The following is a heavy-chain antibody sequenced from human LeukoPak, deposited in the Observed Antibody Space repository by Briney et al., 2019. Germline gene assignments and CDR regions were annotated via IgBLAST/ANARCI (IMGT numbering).Heavy chain of an antibody. V-gene: IGHV4-34*01. CDR3: ATDRDGYNSFDY. J-gene: IGHJ4*02. D-gene: IGHD5-24*01. Sequence: SETLSLTCAVYGGSFSGYYWSWIRQPPGKGLEWIGEINHSGSTNYNPSLKSRVTISVDTSKNQFSLKLSSVTAADTAVYYCATDRDGYNSFDYWGQGTLVTVSS. CDR2: INHSGST. CDR1: GGSFSGYY.